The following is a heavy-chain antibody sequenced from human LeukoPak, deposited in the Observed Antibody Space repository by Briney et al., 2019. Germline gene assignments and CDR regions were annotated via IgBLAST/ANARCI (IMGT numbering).Heavy chain of an antibody. Sequence: PGGSLRLSCAASGFTFSNAWMGWVRQAPGKGLEWVGRIKSKTDGGTTDYAAPVKGRFTISRDDSKTTLYLQMNSLKTEDTAVYYCTTDRGYSYGYLYWGQGTLVTVSS. CDR3: TTDRGYSYGYLY. J-gene: IGHJ4*02. V-gene: IGHV3-15*01. D-gene: IGHD5-18*01. CDR2: IKSKTDGGTT. CDR1: GFTFSNAW.